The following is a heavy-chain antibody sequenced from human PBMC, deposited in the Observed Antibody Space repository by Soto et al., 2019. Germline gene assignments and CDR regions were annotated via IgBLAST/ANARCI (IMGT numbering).Heavy chain of an antibody. CDR1: GFTFSSYS. J-gene: IGHJ4*02. V-gene: IGHV3-21*01. CDR2: ISSSSYI. D-gene: IGHD3-9*01. CDR3: ARDVLRYFDY. Sequence: GGSLRLSCAASGFTFSSYSMNWVRQAPGKGLEWVSSISSSSYIYYADSVKGRFTISRDNAKNSLYLQMNSLRAEDTAVDYCARDVLRYFDYWGQGTLVTVSS.